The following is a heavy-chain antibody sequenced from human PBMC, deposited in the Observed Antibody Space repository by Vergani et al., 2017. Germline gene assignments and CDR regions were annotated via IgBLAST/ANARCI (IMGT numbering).Heavy chain of an antibody. J-gene: IGHJ4*02. V-gene: IGHV4-39*01. CDR2: IYYSGST. D-gene: IGHD6-13*01. Sequence: QLQLQESGPGLVKPSETLSLTCTVSGGSISSSSYYWGWIRQPPGKGLEWIGSIYYSGSTYYNPSLKSRVTISVDTSKNLFSLKLSSVTAADTAVYYCARLVAAAGWSTGYWGQGTLVTVSS. CDR3: ARLVAAAGWSTGY. CDR1: GGSISSSSYY.